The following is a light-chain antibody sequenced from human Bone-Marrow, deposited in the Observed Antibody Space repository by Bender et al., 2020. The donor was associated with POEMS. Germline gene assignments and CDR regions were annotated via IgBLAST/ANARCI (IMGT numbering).Light chain of an antibody. CDR3: SSYAGSNNLV. Sequence: QSALTQPASVSGSPGQSITISCTGTSSDVGGYNYASWYQQHPGKAPKLMILEVSNRPSGVPDRFSGSKSANPASLTVSGLQAEDEADYYCSSYAGSNNLVFGGGTKLTVL. V-gene: IGLV2-8*01. CDR1: SSDVGGYNY. J-gene: IGLJ2*01. CDR2: EVS.